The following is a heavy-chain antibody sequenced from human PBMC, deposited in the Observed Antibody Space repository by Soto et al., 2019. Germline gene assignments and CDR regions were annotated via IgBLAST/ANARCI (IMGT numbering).Heavy chain of an antibody. J-gene: IGHJ4*02. V-gene: IGHV1-69*14. D-gene: IGHD2-15*01. CDR2: IIPMFDTP. CDR1: GGTFSSDS. CDR3: ASSGGHDRDFNY. Sequence: QVQLVQSGAEVKKPGSSVKVSCKASGGTFSSDSFSWVRQAPGQGLEWMGGIIPMFDTPIYAQKFQDRVTTTADKSTSKAYMQLGSLRSGDTAVYYCASSGGHDRDFNYCGKGSLVTVSS.